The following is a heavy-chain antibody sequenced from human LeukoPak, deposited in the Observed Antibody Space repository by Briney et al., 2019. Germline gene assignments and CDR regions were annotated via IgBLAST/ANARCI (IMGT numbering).Heavy chain of an antibody. CDR1: GFTFDDYA. J-gene: IGHJ5*02. CDR3: AGQVVVVAATDWFDP. Sequence: GRSLRLSCAASGFTFDDYAMHWVRQAPGKGLEWVSGISWNSGRIGYADSVKGRFTISRDNAKNSLYLQMNSLRAEDTALYYCAGQVVVVAATDWFDPWGQGTLVTVSS. CDR2: ISWNSGRI. D-gene: IGHD2-15*01. V-gene: IGHV3-9*01.